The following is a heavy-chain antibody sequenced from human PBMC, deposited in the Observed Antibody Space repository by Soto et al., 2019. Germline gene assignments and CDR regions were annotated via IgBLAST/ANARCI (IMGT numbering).Heavy chain of an antibody. CDR3: AKSHVVDIVATSFDY. CDR2: ISGSGGST. V-gene: IGHV3-23*01. CDR1: GFTFSSYA. D-gene: IGHD5-12*01. Sequence: GGSLRLSCAASGFTFSSYAMSWVRQAPGKGLEWVSAISGSGGSTYYADSVKGRFTISRDNSKNTLYLQMNSLRAEDTAVYYCAKSHVVDIVATSFDYWGQGTLVTVSS. J-gene: IGHJ4*02.